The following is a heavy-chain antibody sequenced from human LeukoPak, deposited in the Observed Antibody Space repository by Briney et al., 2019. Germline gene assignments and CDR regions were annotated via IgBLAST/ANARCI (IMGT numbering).Heavy chain of an antibody. CDR1: GFTFSDYA. D-gene: IGHD3-3*01. CDR3: ASIGERYLQTEHYFHH. CDR2: ISYDESNK. V-gene: IGHV3-30*04. Sequence: AGGSLRLSCAASGFTFSDYAMHWVRQAPGKGLEWVAIISYDESNKYYADSVKDRFTISRDNSKNTLYLQMNSLRAEDTAVYYCASIGERYLQTEHYFHHWGQGTLATVSS. J-gene: IGHJ1*01.